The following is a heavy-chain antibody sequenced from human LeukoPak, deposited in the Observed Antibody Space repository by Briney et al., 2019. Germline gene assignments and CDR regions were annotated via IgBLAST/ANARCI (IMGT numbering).Heavy chain of an antibody. Sequence: AASVKVSCKASGGTFSSYAISWVRQAPGQGLEWMGGIIPIFGTANYAQKFQGRVTITADESTSTAYMELSSLRSEDTAVYYCARAPCSTSCYYYGMDVWGQGTTVTVSS. CDR3: ARAPCSTSCYYYGMDV. CDR1: GGTFSSYA. D-gene: IGHD2-2*01. CDR2: IIPIFGTA. V-gene: IGHV1-69*13. J-gene: IGHJ6*02.